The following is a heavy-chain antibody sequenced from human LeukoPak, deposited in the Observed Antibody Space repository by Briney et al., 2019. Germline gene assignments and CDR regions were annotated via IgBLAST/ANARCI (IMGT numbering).Heavy chain of an antibody. D-gene: IGHD2-2*01. CDR3: ARGGLPYCSSTSCKNFGY. V-gene: IGHV4-34*01. CDR1: GGSFSGYY. J-gene: IGHJ4*02. CDR2: INHSGST. Sequence: SETLSLTCAVYGGSFSGYYWSWIRQPPGKGLEWIGEINHSGSTNYNPSLKSRVTISVDTSKNQFSLKLSSVTAADTAVYYCARGGLPYCSSTSCKNFGYWGQGTLVTVSS.